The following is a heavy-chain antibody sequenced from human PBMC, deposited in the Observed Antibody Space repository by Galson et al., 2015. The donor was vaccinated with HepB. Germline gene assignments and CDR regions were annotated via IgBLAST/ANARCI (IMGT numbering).Heavy chain of an antibody. CDR2: FDPEDGET. Sequence: SVKVSCKVSGYTLTELSMHWVRQAPGKGLQWMGGFDPEDGETIYAQKFQGRVTMTEDTSTDTAYMELSSLRSEDTAVYYCATDTLYGDNGVYYFDYWGQGTLVTVSS. J-gene: IGHJ4*02. CDR1: GYTLTELS. CDR3: ATDTLYGDNGVYYFDY. D-gene: IGHD4-17*01. V-gene: IGHV1-24*01.